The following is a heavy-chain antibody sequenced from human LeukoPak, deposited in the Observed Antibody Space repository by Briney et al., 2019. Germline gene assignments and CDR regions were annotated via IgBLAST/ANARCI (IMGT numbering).Heavy chain of an antibody. CDR3: ARDTSSSWWGGVDY. V-gene: IGHV4-4*07. J-gene: IGHJ4*02. CDR1: GGSISSYY. Sequence: KSSETLSLTCTVSGGSISSYYWSWIRQPAGKGLEWIGRIYTSGSTNYNPSLKSRVTMSVGTSKNQFSLKLSSVTAADTAVYYCARDTSSSWWGGVDYWGQGTLVTVSS. CDR2: IYTSGST. D-gene: IGHD6-13*01.